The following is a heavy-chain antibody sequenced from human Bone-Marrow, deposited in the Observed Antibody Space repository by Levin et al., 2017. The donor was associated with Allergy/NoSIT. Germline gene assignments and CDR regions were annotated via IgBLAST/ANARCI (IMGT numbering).Heavy chain of an antibody. CDR1: GYSFTDYW. V-gene: IGHV5-51*01. CDR3: ARLQAGSGSPFNY. D-gene: IGHD3-10*01. CDR2: IHPYDSDT. Sequence: GESLKISCKTSGYSFTDYWIGWVRQMPGKGLECMGIIHPYDSDTRYSPSFQGQVTISADESLTTAYLQWSTLKASDTAMYYCARLQAGSGSPFNYWGQGTLVTVSS. J-gene: IGHJ4*02.